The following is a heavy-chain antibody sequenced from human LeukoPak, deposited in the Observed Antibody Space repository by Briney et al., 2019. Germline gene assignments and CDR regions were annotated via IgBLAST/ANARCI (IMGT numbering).Heavy chain of an antibody. CDR3: AKDSAPVMIRGVNWFDP. Sequence: GGSLRLSCAASGFTFSSYAMTWIRQAPGKGLEYVSTIRGSGGGTYYADSVKGRFTISRDNSMNTLYLQMNSLRAEDTAVYYCAKDSAPVMIRGVNWFDPWGQGTLVTVSS. CDR2: IRGSGGGT. CDR1: GFTFSSYA. J-gene: IGHJ5*02. V-gene: IGHV3-23*01. D-gene: IGHD3-10*01.